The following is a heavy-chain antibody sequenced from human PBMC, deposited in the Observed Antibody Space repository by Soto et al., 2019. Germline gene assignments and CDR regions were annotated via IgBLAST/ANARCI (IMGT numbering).Heavy chain of an antibody. D-gene: IGHD2-2*01. CDR1: GFTFSSYG. CDR3: ATGFVVPDRGALDY. V-gene: IGHV3-30*03. J-gene: IGHJ4*02. Sequence: QVQLVESGGGVVQPGRSLRLSCAASGFTFSSYGMHWVRQAPGKGLEWVAVISYDGSNKYYADSVKGRFTISRDNSKNTLYLQMNSLRAEDTAVYYCATGFVVPDRGALDYWGQGTLVTVSS. CDR2: ISYDGSNK.